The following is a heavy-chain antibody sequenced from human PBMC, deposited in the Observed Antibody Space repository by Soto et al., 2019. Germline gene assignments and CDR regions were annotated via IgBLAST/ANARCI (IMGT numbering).Heavy chain of an antibody. Sequence: GGSLRLSCAASGLTFSCHWMTWVRQTPGEGLQWVAAIKPDGSETFYVDSVKGRFTISRDNARNSLFLQMNSLRAEDTAVYYCARGVGGLLVAGFDYWGQGTLVTVSS. CDR2: IKPDGSET. D-gene: IGHD6-19*01. J-gene: IGHJ4*02. CDR3: ARGVGGLLVAGFDY. V-gene: IGHV3-7*01. CDR1: GLTFSCHW.